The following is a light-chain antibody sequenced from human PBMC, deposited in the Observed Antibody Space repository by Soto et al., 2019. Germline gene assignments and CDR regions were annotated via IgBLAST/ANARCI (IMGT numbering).Light chain of an antibody. CDR3: AAWDDSLNTHV. CDR1: SSNIGSNT. CDR2: GNN. J-gene: IGLJ2*01. Sequence: QSVLTQPPSASGTPGQKITISCSGRSSNIGSNTVNWYQQLAGTAPKLLIFGNNQRPSGVPDRFSGSKSGTSVSLAISGLRSEDEAEYYCAAWDDSLNTHVFGGGTKLTVL. V-gene: IGLV1-44*01.